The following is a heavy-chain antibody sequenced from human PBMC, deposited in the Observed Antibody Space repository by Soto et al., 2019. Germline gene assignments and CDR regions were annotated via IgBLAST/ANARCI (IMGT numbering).Heavy chain of an antibody. J-gene: IGHJ3*02. CDR1: GFTFSSYG. CDR3: AKDEGDFGAFDI. V-gene: IGHV3-30*18. D-gene: IGHD3-3*01. Sequence: GGSLRLSCAASGFTFSSYGMHWVRQAPGKGLEWVAVISYDGSNKYYADSVKGRFTISRDNSKNTLYLQMNSLRAEDTAVYYCAKDEGDFGAFDIWGQGTMVTVS. CDR2: ISYDGSNK.